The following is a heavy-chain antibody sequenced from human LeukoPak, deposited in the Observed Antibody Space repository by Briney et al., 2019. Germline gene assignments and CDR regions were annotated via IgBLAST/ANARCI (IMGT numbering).Heavy chain of an antibody. CDR1: GFTVSSNY. CDR3: ASSGTMVRVEWATDY. D-gene: IGHD3-10*01. J-gene: IGHJ4*02. V-gene: IGHV3-66*02. Sequence: AGGSLRLSCAASGFTVSSNYMSWVRQAPGKGLEWVSVIYSGGSTYYADSVKGRFTISRDNSKNTLYLQMYSLRAEDTAVYYGASSGTMVRVEWATDYWGQGTPVTVSS. CDR2: IYSGGST.